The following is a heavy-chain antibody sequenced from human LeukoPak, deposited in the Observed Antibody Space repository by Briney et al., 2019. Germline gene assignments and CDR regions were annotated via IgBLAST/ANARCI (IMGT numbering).Heavy chain of an antibody. D-gene: IGHD5-12*01. CDR3: ARPGSGYDWNYFDY. Sequence: GGSLRLSGAASGFTFSSYAMHWVRQAPGKGLEWVAVISYDGSNKYYADSVKGRFTISRDNSKNTLYLQMNSLRAEDTAVYYCARPGSGYDWNYFDYWGQGTLVTVSS. CDR2: ISYDGSNK. V-gene: IGHV3-30-3*01. CDR1: GFTFSSYA. J-gene: IGHJ4*02.